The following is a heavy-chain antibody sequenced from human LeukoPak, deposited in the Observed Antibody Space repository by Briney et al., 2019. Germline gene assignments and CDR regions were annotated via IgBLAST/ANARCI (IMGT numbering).Heavy chain of an antibody. CDR3: ARDRRYYDSSGFDY. Sequence: PSQTLSLTCTVSGGSISSGSYYWRWVRQPAGKGLEWIGRIYTSGSTNYNPSLKSRVTISVDTSKNQFSLKLSSVTAADTAVYYCARDRRYYDSSGFDYWGQGTLVTVSS. J-gene: IGHJ4*02. D-gene: IGHD3-22*01. CDR1: GGSISSGSYY. CDR2: IYTSGST. V-gene: IGHV4-61*02.